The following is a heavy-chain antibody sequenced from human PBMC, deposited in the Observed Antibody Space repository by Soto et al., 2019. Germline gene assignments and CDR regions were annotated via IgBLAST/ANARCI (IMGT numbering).Heavy chain of an antibody. CDR3: ARHGPTGSSYYPVAT. CDR1: GGSISSSRCH. J-gene: IGHJ3*01. CDR2: IKYSGTT. Sequence: SETLSLTCTVSGGSISSSRCHWGWIRQPPGKGLEWIASIKYSGTTFYNPSLKSRVTLSVDTSKNQFALKLSSVTAAETAVYYCARHGPTGSSYYPVATWCQAPMVT. D-gene: IGHD1-26*01. V-gene: IGHV4-39*01.